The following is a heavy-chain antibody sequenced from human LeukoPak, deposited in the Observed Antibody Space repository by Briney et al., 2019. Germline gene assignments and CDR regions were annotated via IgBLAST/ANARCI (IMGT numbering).Heavy chain of an antibody. Sequence: PSQTLSLTCTVSGGSISSGGYYWSWIRQHPGKGLVWIGEIYHSGSTNYNPSLKSRVTISVDKSKNQFSLKLSSVTAADTAVYYCARDAVADYYYYDMDDWGQGTTVTVSS. V-gene: IGHV4-31*03. CDR1: GGSISSGGYY. CDR3: ARDAVADYYYYDMDD. CDR2: IYHSGST. D-gene: IGHD6-19*01. J-gene: IGHJ6*02.